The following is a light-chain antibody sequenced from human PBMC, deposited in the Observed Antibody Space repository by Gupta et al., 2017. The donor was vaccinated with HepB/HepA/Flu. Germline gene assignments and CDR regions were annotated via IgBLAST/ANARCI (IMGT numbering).Light chain of an antibody. V-gene: IGLV2-14*03. CDR3: SSATGTNNRGI. J-gene: IGLJ2*01. CDR1: SSDVGTYNS. Sequence: SALTQPASVSGSPGPSITISCTGTSSDVGTYNSVSWYQQYPGKAPKLLIYDDSNRPSGLSNRFSGSKSGNTASLNISGLQAEEEAEYYCSSATGTNNRGICGGGTKLTV. CDR2: DDS.